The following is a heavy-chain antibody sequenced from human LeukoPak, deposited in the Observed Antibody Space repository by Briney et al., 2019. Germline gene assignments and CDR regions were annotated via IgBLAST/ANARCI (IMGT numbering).Heavy chain of an antibody. Sequence: PGGSLRLSCAASGFTFSSYAINWVRQAPGKGLEWVSTISGSGGSTFYADSVKGRFTISRDNSKNTLYLQMNSLRAEDTAVYYCARSIVGAIVGPSDYWGQGTLVTVSS. CDR1: GFTFSSYA. CDR2: ISGSGGST. D-gene: IGHD1-26*01. V-gene: IGHV3-23*01. CDR3: ARSIVGAIVGPSDY. J-gene: IGHJ4*02.